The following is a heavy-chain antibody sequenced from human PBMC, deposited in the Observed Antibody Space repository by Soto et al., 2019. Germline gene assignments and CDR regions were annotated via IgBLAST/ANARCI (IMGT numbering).Heavy chain of an antibody. V-gene: IGHV4-59*08. CDR1: GGSISSYY. Sequence: PSETLSLTCTVSGGSISSYYWSWIRQPPGKGLEWIGYIYYSGSTNYNPSLKSRVTISVDTSKSQFSLKLSSVTAADTAVYYCGRRGSCSSFYYYYYMDVWGKGTTVTVSS. J-gene: IGHJ6*03. D-gene: IGHD6-6*01. CDR3: GRRGSCSSFYYYYYMDV. CDR2: IYYSGST.